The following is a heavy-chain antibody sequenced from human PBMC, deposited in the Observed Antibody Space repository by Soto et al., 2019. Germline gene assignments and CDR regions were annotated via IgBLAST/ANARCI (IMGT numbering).Heavy chain of an antibody. D-gene: IGHD2-15*01. CDR2: ISSSSSYI. CDR3: EREDIVVVVAARPLDY. J-gene: IGHJ4*02. V-gene: IGHV3-21*01. CDR1: GFTFSSYS. Sequence: EVQLVESGGGLVKPGGSLRLSCAASGFTFSSYSMNWVRQAPGKGLEWVSSISSSSSYIYYADSVKGRFTISRDNAKNSLYLQMNSLRAEDTAVYYCEREDIVVVVAARPLDYWGQGTLVTVAS.